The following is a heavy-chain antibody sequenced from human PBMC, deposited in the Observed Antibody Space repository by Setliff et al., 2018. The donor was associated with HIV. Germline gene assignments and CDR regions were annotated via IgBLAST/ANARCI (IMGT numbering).Heavy chain of an antibody. J-gene: IGHJ4*02. D-gene: IGHD3-22*01. CDR3: ARHYDSSGYGDYFDD. V-gene: IGHV4-59*08. Sequence: KPSETLSLTCTVSGASISGSYWIWIRQPPGKGLEWIGYMSLTRDTKYNPSLNSRATTSIDTSKNQFSLELRSVTAADTAVYYCARHYDSSGYGDYFDDWGRGILVTAPQ. CDR2: MSLTRDT. CDR1: GASISGSY.